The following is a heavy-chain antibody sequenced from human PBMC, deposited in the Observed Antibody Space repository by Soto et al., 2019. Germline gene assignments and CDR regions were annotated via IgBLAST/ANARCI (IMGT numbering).Heavy chain of an antibody. Sequence: GESLKISVKGSGYSFTSYWIGWVRQMPGKGLEWMGIIYPGDSDTRYSPSFQGQVNISADKSISTAYLQWSSLKASDTAMYYCARHGSTTVTTRYYYYYGMDVWGQGTTVTVSS. CDR3: ARHGSTTVTTRYYYYYGMDV. CDR2: IYPGDSDT. CDR1: GYSFTSYW. V-gene: IGHV5-51*01. D-gene: IGHD4-4*01. J-gene: IGHJ6*02.